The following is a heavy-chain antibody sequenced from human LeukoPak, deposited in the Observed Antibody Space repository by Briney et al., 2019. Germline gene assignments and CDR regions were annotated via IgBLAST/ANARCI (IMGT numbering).Heavy chain of an antibody. V-gene: IGHV3-15*01. CDR3: TMSRPGDAFDI. Sequence: PGGSLRLSCAASGFTFSNAWMSWVRQAPGKGLEWVGRIKSKTDGGPTDYAAPVKGRFTISRDDSKNTLYPQMNSLKTEDTAVYYCTMSRPGDAFDIWGQGIMVTVSS. J-gene: IGHJ3*02. CDR2: IKSKTDGGPT. CDR1: GFTFSNAW. D-gene: IGHD5/OR15-5a*01.